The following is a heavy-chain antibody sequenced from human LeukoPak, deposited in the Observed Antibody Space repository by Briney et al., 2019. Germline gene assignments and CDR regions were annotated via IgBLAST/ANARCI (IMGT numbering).Heavy chain of an antibody. CDR2: INPSGGST. V-gene: IGHV1-46*01. Sequence: APVKVSCKASGYTFTSYYMHWVRQAPGQGLEWMGIINPSGGSTSYAQKFQGRVTMTRDMSTSTVYMELSSLRSEDTAVYYCARDDKIAVATNWGQGTLVTVSS. D-gene: IGHD6-19*01. J-gene: IGHJ4*02. CDR1: GYTFTSYY. CDR3: ARDDKIAVATN.